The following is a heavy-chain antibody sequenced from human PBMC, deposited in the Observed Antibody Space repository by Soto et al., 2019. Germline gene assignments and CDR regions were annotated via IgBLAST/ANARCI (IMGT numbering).Heavy chain of an antibody. CDR3: ARQIAATGTSGTFDY. CDR1: GDTVSSSSAA. J-gene: IGHJ4*02. Sequence: SETLSLTCAISGDTVSSSSAAWTWIRQSPSRGLEWLGRTYYRSTWGNDYAISVKSRITINPDTSNNQFSLHLNSVTPEDTAVYYCARQIAATGTSGTFDYGGQGPLVTVPS. V-gene: IGHV6-1*01. D-gene: IGHD6-13*01. CDR2: TYYRSTWGN.